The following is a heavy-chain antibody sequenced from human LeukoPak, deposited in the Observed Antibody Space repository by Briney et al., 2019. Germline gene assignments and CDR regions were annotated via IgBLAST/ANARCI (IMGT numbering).Heavy chain of an antibody. J-gene: IGHJ6*03. CDR3: ARGGNGYYYYYMDV. CDR1: GYTFTSYD. Sequence: GASVKVSCKASGYTFTSYDINWVRQATGQGLEWMGWVNPNSGNTGYAQKFQGRVTITRNTSISTAYMELSSLRSEDTAVYYCARGGNGYYYYYMDVWGKGTTVTVSS. CDR2: VNPNSGNT. D-gene: IGHD4-23*01. V-gene: IGHV1-8*03.